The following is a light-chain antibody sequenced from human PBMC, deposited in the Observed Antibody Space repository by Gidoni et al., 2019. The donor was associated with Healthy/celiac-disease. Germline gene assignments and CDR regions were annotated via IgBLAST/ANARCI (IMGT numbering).Light chain of an antibody. CDR3: QQYGSSPWT. CDR2: GAS. V-gene: IGKV3-20*01. Sequence: EIVLTQSPGTLSLPPGERATLSHRASHSVSSSYLAWYQQNPGQAPRLLIYGASSRATGIPDRFSGSGSGTDFTLTISRLEPEDFAVYYCQQYGSSPWTFGQGTKVEIQ. CDR1: HSVSSSY. J-gene: IGKJ1*01.